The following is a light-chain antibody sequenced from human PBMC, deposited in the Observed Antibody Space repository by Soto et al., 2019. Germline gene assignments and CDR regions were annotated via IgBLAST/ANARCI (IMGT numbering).Light chain of an antibody. CDR3: YSYARTNNFV. J-gene: IGLJ1*01. V-gene: IGLV2-8*01. CDR1: SSDVGAYNY. CDR2: EVS. Sequence: QSVLTQPPSASGSPGQSVTISCTGTSSDVGAYNYVSWYQYHPGRAPKLLIYEVSKRPSGVPDRFSGSKSGNTASLTVSGLQAEDEADYYCYSYARTNNFVFGNGTKVTVL.